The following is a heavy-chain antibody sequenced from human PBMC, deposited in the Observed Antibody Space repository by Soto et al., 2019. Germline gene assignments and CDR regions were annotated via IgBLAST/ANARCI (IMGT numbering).Heavy chain of an antibody. CDR3: ASVRGVSDYYYYGMDV. V-gene: IGHV3-48*02. Sequence: GGSLRLSCAASGFTFSSYSMNWVRQAPGKGLEWVSYISSSSSTIYYADSVKGRFTISRDNAKNSLYLQMNSLRDEDTAVYYCASVRGVSDYYYYGMDVWGQGTTVTVS. CDR2: ISSSSSTI. CDR1: GFTFSSYS. J-gene: IGHJ6*02. D-gene: IGHD3-10*01.